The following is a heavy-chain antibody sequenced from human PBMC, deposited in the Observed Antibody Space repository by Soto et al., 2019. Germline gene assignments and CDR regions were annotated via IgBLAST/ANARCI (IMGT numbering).Heavy chain of an antibody. V-gene: IGHV3-30*03. CDR2: ISRDGGTK. D-gene: IGHD2-8*02. CDR1: GFTVSTYG. J-gene: IGHJ4*02. CDR3: TGEVASGY. Sequence: QVQLVESGGGVVQPGRSLRLSCAVSGFTVSTYGMHWVRQAPGKGLEWVAVISRDGGTKYYADSVKGRFTISRDNSWKTLFLEMNSLRGDDMAVYYCTGEVASGYWGQGTLVTVSS.